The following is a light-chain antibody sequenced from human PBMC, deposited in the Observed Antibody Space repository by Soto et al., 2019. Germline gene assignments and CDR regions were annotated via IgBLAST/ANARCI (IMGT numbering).Light chain of an antibody. Sequence: QSVLTQPPSVSGAPGQRVTISCTGSSSNIGAGYDVHWYQQLPGTVPKLLIYGNSNRPSGVPDRFSGSKSDTSASLAITGLQAEDEADYYCQSYDSSLRGVFGGGTQLTVL. CDR2: GNS. CDR3: QSYDSSLRGV. J-gene: IGLJ3*02. V-gene: IGLV1-40*01. CDR1: SSNIGAGYD.